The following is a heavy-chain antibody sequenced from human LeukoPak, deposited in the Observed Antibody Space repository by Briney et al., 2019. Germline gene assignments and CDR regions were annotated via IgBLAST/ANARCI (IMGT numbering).Heavy chain of an antibody. CDR2: FDPEDGET. V-gene: IGHV1-24*01. CDR3: ATDKPMTYYDFWSGYYH. J-gene: IGHJ5*02. D-gene: IGHD3-3*01. Sequence: ASVKVSCKVSGYTLTELSMHLVRQAPGKGLEWMGGFDPEDGETIYAQKFQGRVTMTEDTSTDTAYMELSSLRSEDTAVYYCATDKPMTYYDFWSGYYHWGQRTLVTVSS. CDR1: GYTLTELS.